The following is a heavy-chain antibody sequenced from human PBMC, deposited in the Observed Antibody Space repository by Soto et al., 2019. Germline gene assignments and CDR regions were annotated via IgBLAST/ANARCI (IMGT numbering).Heavy chain of an antibody. V-gene: IGHV3-30-3*01. CDR2: ISHDGTNK. CDR1: GFTFSNFA. CDR3: ARNYYGSGSYLGPFGY. D-gene: IGHD3-10*01. J-gene: IGHJ4*02. Sequence: QVQLVESGGGVVQPGRSLRLSCAASGFTFSNFAIHWVRQAPGKGLEWVAVISHDGTNKYYADSVKGRFTNSRDNSNNTLYLQMNGLRAEDTAVYYCARNYYGSGSYLGPFGYWGQGTLVTVSS.